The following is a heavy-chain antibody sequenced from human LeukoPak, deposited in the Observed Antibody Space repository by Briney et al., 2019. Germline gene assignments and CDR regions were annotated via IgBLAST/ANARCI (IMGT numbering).Heavy chain of an antibody. Sequence: ASVKVSCKASGYTFTSYGINWVRQAPGQGLEWMGWISAYNGDTNYAQKLQGRVTMTTDTSTSTAYMELRSLRSDDTAVYYCARQLYSTSSPRVFAYWGQVTLVTVSS. CDR1: GYTFTSYG. D-gene: IGHD6-6*01. J-gene: IGHJ4*01. CDR3: ARQLYSTSSPRVFAY. CDR2: ISAYNGDT. V-gene: IGHV1-18*01.